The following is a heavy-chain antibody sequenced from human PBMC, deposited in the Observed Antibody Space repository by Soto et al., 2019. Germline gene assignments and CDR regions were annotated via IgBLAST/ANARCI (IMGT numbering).Heavy chain of an antibody. V-gene: IGHV1-18*01. D-gene: IGHD6-19*01. CDR1: GYNFTTYG. CDR3: ARYQPYSTGFYYFDR. CDR2: ISGHNGHT. Sequence: QVQLVQSGAEVKKPGASEKDSCRTSGYNFTTYGVSWVRQAPEQGLEWMGWISGHNGHTNYAQTFQGRVTITTDTSTTTAYMVLRSLRSDDTAVYYCARYQPYSTGFYYFDRWGQGTLAIVTS. J-gene: IGHJ4*02.